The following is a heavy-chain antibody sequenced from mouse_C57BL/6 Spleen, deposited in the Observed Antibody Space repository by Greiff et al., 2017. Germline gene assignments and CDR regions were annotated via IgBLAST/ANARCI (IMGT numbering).Heavy chain of an antibody. CDR1: GFTFSDYG. Sequence: EVQVVESGGGLVKPGGSLKLSCAASGFTFSDYGMHWVRQAPEKGLEWVAYISRGSSNIYYPDTVKGRFTISRDNAKNTLFLQMTSLGSEDTAMYYCARVLRVYAMDYWGQGTSVTVSS. J-gene: IGHJ4*01. D-gene: IGHD1-1*01. V-gene: IGHV5-17*01. CDR2: ISRGSSNI. CDR3: ARVLRVYAMDY.